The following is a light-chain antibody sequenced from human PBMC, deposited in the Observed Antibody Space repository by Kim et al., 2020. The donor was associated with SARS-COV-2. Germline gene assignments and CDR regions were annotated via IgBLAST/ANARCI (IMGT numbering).Light chain of an antibody. V-gene: IGKV3-20*01. CDR2: AAS. J-gene: IGKJ4*02. Sequence: ETVLTQSPGTLALSPGERATLSCRTSRTVTNNYLAWYQQRPGQAPRLLIYAASKRATGIPNRFSGGGSGTDFTLTISRLEPEVFAVYHCQQYGSSPLTFGGGTKVDIK. CDR1: RTVTNNY. CDR3: QQYGSSPLT.